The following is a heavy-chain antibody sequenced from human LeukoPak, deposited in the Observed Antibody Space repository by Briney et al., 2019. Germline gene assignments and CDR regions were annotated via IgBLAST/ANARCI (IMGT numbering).Heavy chain of an antibody. CDR3: AREGFGSGLRLSYAFDF. Sequence: SETLSLSCNVSGFSISSGYYWGWIRQSPGKGLEWIGSMHYSGSSYHNPSLKSRVTISVKTSKNLLSLKLTAVTAADTAVYYCAREGFGSGLRLSYAFDFWGQGTIVTVSS. J-gene: IGHJ3*01. CDR1: GFSISSGYY. V-gene: IGHV4-38-2*02. D-gene: IGHD5-12*01. CDR2: MHYSGSS.